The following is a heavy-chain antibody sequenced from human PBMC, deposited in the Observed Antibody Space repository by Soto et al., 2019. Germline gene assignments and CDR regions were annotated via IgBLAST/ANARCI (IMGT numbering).Heavy chain of an antibody. CDR3: AADSRYCSGGNCEAY. D-gene: IGHD2-15*01. CDR2: IVVGSGHT. Sequence: QMQLVQSGPEVKKPGTSVKVSCKASGFTFTSSAMQWVRQARGQRLEWIGWIVVGSGHTNYAQKFQERVTITSDMSTSTAYMELSSLRSEDTAVYYCAADSRYCSGGNCEAYWGQGTLVTVSS. CDR1: GFTFTSSA. V-gene: IGHV1-58*02. J-gene: IGHJ4*02.